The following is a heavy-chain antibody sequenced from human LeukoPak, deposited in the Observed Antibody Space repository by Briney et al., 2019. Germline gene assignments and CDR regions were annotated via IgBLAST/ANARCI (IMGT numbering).Heavy chain of an antibody. CDR3: ARSVRGSGSYKSHFDY. D-gene: IGHD3-10*01. CDR1: GFTFSSYS. V-gene: IGHV3-21*01. CDR2: ISSSSYI. Sequence: GGSLRLSCAASGFTFSSYSMNWVRQAPGKGLEWVSSISSSSYIYYADSVKGRFTISRDNAKNSLYLQMNSLRAEDTAVYYCARSVRGSGSYKSHFDYWGQGTLVTVSS. J-gene: IGHJ4*02.